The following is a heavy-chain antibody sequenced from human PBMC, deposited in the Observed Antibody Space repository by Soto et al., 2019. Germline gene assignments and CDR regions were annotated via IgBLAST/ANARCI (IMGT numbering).Heavy chain of an antibody. CDR3: ARDPLFYYGSGSYYPPGYYHGMDV. CDR1: GYTFTSYG. CDR2: ISAYNGNT. D-gene: IGHD3-10*01. Sequence: ASVKVSCKASGYTFTSYGISWVRQAPGQGLEWMGWISAYNGNTNYAQKLQGRVTMTTDTSTSTAYMELRSLRSDDTAVYYCARDPLFYYGSGSYYPPGYYHGMDVWGQGTTVTVSS. J-gene: IGHJ6*02. V-gene: IGHV1-18*01.